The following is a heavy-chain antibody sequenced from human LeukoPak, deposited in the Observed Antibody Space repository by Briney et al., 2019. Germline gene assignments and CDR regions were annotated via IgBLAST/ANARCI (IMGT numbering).Heavy chain of an antibody. CDR2: ISWDGGST. CDR3: AKSGYSYGYYMDV. D-gene: IGHD5-18*01. CDR1: GFTFDDYA. J-gene: IGHJ6*03. V-gene: IGHV3-43D*03. Sequence: PGGSLRLSCAASGFTFDDYAMHWVRQAPGKGLEWVSLISWDGGSTYYADSVKGRFTISRDNSKNSLYLQMNSLRAEDTALYYCAKSGYSYGYYMDVWGKGTTVTVSS.